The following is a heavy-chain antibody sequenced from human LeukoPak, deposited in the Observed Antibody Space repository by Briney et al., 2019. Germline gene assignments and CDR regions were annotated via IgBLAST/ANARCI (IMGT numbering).Heavy chain of an antibody. Sequence: SETLSLTCTVSGGSISSYYWSWIRQPAGKGLEWIGRIYTSGNTNYNPSLKSRVTMSVDTSKNQFSLKLSSVTAADTAVYYCARDAMTTVTKDYYYYYMDVWGKGTTVTISS. CDR1: GGSISSYY. J-gene: IGHJ6*03. CDR2: IYTSGNT. V-gene: IGHV4-4*07. D-gene: IGHD4-17*01. CDR3: ARDAMTTVTKDYYYYYMDV.